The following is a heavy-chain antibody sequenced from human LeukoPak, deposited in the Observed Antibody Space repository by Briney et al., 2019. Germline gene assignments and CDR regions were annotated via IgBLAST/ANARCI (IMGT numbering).Heavy chain of an antibody. CDR1: GYSISSGYY. Sequence: ETSETLSLTCTVSGYSISSGYYWGWIRQPPGKGLEWIGSIYHSGSTYYNPSLKSRVTISVDTSKNQFSLKLSSVTAADTAVYYCARWGAPAPLIAAAEAFDIWGQGTMVTVPS. J-gene: IGHJ3*02. CDR3: ARWGAPAPLIAAAEAFDI. D-gene: IGHD6-13*01. CDR2: IYHSGST. V-gene: IGHV4-38-2*02.